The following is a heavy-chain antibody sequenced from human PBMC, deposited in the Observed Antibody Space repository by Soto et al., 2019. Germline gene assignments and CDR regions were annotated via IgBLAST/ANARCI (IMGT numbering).Heavy chain of an antibody. Sequence: SETLSLTCAVYGGSFSGYYWSWIRQPPGKGLEWIGEINHSGGTNYNPSLKSRVTISVDTSKNQFSLKLSSVTAADTAVYYCAREDSSSSAGYYYMDVWGKGTTVTVSS. CDR3: AREDSSSSAGYYYMDV. CDR1: GGSFSGYY. V-gene: IGHV4-34*01. D-gene: IGHD6-13*01. J-gene: IGHJ6*03. CDR2: INHSGGT.